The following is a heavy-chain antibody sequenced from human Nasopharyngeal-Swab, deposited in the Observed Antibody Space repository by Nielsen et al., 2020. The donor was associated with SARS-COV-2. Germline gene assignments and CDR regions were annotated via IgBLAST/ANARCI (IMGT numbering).Heavy chain of an antibody. V-gene: IGHV3-21*04. D-gene: IGHD3-9*01. Sequence: WIRQPPGKGLEWVSSISSSSSYIYYADSVKGRFTISRDNAKNSLYLQMNSLRAEDTAVYYCAGSQDILTGYFWGQGTLVTVSS. J-gene: IGHJ4*02. CDR3: AGSQDILTGYF. CDR2: ISSSSSYI.